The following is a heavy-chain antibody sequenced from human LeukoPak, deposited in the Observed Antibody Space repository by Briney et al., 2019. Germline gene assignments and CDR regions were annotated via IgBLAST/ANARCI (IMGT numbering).Heavy chain of an antibody. Sequence: GGSLRLSCAASRFTFSSYAMSWVRQAPGKGLEWVSAISGSGGSTYYADSVKGRFTISRDNSKNTLYLQMSSLRAEDTAVYYCAKGTVGATPWDDYYFDYWGQGTLVTVSS. J-gene: IGHJ4*02. D-gene: IGHD1-26*01. CDR3: AKGTVGATPWDDYYFDY. CDR2: ISGSGGST. V-gene: IGHV3-23*01. CDR1: RFTFSSYA.